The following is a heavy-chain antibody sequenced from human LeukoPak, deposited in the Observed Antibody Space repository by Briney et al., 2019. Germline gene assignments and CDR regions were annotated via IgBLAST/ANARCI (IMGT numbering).Heavy chain of an antibody. CDR2: INPNSGGT. D-gene: IGHD3-22*01. Sequence: GASVKVSCKASGYTFTGYYIHWVRQAPGQGLEWMGRINPNSGGTNYAQKFQGRVTMTRDTSISTAYMGLSRLRSDDTAVYYCARDQDSSGYYDYWGQGTLVTVSS. CDR3: ARDQDSSGYYDY. CDR1: GYTFTGYY. V-gene: IGHV1-2*06. J-gene: IGHJ4*02.